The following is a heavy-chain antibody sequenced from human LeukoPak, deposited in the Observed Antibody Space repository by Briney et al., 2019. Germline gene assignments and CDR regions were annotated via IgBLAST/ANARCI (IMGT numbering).Heavy chain of an antibody. J-gene: IGHJ6*02. CDR3: AKEKLWFGELLLSMDV. CDR2: IKQDGSER. D-gene: IGHD3-10*01. CDR1: GFTFSNYW. V-gene: IGHV3-7*01. Sequence: GGSLRLSCAASGFTFSNYWMHWVRQAPGKGLEWVANIKQDGSERFYVDSVKGRFTISRDNSKNTLYLQMNSLRAEDTAVYYCAKEKLWFGELLLSMDVWGQGTTVTVPS.